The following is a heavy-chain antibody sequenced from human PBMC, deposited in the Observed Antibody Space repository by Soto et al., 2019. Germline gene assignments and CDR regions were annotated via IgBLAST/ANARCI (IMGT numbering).Heavy chain of an antibody. J-gene: IGHJ4*02. CDR3: ATEDYTDNVFYYFDF. CDR1: GYTLNELS. Sequence: ASVKVSCKVSGYTLNELSMQWVRQARGRGVEWMGGFDTAGGERIYAQKFQGRLTLTEDTSTHTAYMELSSLRSEDTSVYYCATEDYTDNVFYYFDFWGQGTLVTVSS. V-gene: IGHV1-24*01. CDR2: FDTAGGER. D-gene: IGHD4-4*01.